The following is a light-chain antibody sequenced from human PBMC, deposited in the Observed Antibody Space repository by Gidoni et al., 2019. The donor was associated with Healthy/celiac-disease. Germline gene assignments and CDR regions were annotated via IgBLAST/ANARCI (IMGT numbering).Light chain of an antibody. CDR1: SSDVGGYNY. Sequence: QSALTQPASVSGAPGQSITISCTGTSSDVGGYNYVSWYQQHPGKAPKLMIYEVSNRPSGVSTRFSGSKSGNTASLPISGLQAEAEADYYCSSYTSSRGVFGTGTKVTVL. CDR3: SSYTSSRGV. V-gene: IGLV2-14*01. J-gene: IGLJ1*01. CDR2: EVS.